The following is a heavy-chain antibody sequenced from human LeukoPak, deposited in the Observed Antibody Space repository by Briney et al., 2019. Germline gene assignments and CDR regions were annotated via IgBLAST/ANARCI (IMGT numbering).Heavy chain of an antibody. D-gene: IGHD3-10*01. CDR3: ARIYGSGSYYKVYYFDY. CDR2: IYYSGST. V-gene: IGHV4-39*01. CDR1: GGSISSSSYY. J-gene: IGHJ4*02. Sequence: SETLSLTCTVSGGSISSSSYYWGWIRQPPGKGLEWIGSIYYSGSTYYNPSLKSRVTISVDTSKNQFSLKLSSVTAADRAVYYCARIYGSGSYYKVYYFDYWGQGTLVTVSS.